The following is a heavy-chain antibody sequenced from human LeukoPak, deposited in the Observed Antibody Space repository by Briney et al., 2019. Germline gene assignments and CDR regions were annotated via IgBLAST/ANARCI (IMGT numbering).Heavy chain of an antibody. CDR2: INPNSGGT. CDR1: GYTFTGYY. J-gene: IGHJ6*02. CDR3: ARRLSRDSSGPHASGMDV. Sequence: ASVNVSCTASGYTFTGYYMHWVRQAPGQGLEWMGWINPNSGGTNYAQKFQGRVTMTRDTSISTAYTELSRLRSDDTAVYYCARRLSRDSSGPHASGMDVWGQGTTVTVSS. D-gene: IGHD6-19*01. V-gene: IGHV1-2*02.